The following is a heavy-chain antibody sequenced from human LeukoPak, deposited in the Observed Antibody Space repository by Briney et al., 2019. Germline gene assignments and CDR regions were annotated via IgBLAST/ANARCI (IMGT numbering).Heavy chain of an antibody. CDR2: ISSSSSYI. D-gene: IGHD6-6*01. CDR1: GFTFSSYW. CDR3: ARASYSSSSDYYMDV. J-gene: IGHJ6*03. V-gene: IGHV3-21*01. Sequence: GGSLRLSCAASGFTFSSYWMGWVRQAPGKGLEWVSSISSSSSYIYYADSVKGRFTISRDNAKNSLYLQMNSLRAEDTAVYYCARASYSSSSDYYMDVWGKGTTVTVSS.